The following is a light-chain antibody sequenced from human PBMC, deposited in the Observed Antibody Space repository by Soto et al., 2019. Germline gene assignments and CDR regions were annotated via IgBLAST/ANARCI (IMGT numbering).Light chain of an antibody. CDR1: QIVSSSY. J-gene: IGKJ4*01. CDR3: QQYGSSPLT. CDR2: GAS. V-gene: IGKV3-20*01. Sequence: EIVLTQSPGTLSLSPGERATLSCRASQIVSSSYLAWYQQKPGQAPRLLINGASSRATGIPDRFSGSGSGTDFTLTISRLEPDDFAVYYCQQYGSSPLTFGGGTKVEIK.